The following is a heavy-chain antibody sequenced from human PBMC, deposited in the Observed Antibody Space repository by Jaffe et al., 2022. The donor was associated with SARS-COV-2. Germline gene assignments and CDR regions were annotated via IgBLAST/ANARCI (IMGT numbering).Heavy chain of an antibody. CDR3: AREGGSRVKETAFDI. V-gene: IGHV3-21*01. CDR1: GFTFSSYS. D-gene: IGHD1-26*01. J-gene: IGHJ3*02. Sequence: EVQLVESGGGLVKPGGSLRLSCAASGFTFSSYSMNWVRQAPGKGLEWVSSISSSSSYIYYADSVKGRFTISRDNAKNSLYLQMNSLRAEDTAVYYCAREGGSRVKETAFDIWGQGTMVTVSS. CDR2: ISSSSSYI.